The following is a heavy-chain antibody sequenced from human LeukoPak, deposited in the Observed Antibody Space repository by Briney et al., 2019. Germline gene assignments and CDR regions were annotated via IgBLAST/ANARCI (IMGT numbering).Heavy chain of an antibody. CDR1: GDSINNYS. CDR2: IYYSGTT. V-gene: IGHV4-59*12. J-gene: IGHJ4*02. D-gene: IGHD6-19*01. Sequence: SETLSLTCTASGDSINNYSWSWIRQPPGKGLEWIGYIYYSGTTNYNPSLKSRVSISVDTSKNQFSLKLSSVTAADTAVYYCARDRSSSGWPFDNWGQGTLVTVS. CDR3: ARDRSSSGWPFDN.